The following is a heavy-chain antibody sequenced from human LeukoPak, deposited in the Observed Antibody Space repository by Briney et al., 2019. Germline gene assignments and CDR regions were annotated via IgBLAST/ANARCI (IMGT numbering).Heavy chain of an antibody. Sequence: GASVKVSCKAGYTLTELSMHWVRQAPGKGLEWMGGFDPEYGKTIYAQKFQGRVTMTEDTSTDTAYMELSSLRSEDTAVYYCATTRDGYNPDFDYWGQGTLVTVSS. V-gene: IGHV1-24*01. CDR3: ATTRDGYNPDFDY. D-gene: IGHD5-24*01. CDR1: GYTLTELS. J-gene: IGHJ4*02. CDR2: FDPEYGKT.